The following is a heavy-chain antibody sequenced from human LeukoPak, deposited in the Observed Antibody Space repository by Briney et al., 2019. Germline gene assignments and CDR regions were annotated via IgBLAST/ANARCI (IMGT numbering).Heavy chain of an antibody. V-gene: IGHV3-48*01. J-gene: IGHJ6*03. CDR2: ISSSSSTI. CDR1: GFTFGDYG. Sequence: GGSLRLSCTASGFTFGDYGMSWFRRAPGKGLEWVSYISSSSSTIFYTDSVKGRFTISRDNANNLLYLQMNSLRAEDTAVYYCARVRIYNYYMDVWGKGTTVTVSS. CDR3: ARVRIYNYYMDV.